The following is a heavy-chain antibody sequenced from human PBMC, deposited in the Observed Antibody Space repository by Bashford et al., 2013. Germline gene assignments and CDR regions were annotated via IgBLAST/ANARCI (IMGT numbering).Heavy chain of an antibody. J-gene: IGHJ4*02. CDR3: ASAVASSYYFHH. Sequence: GESLKISCKGSGYSFSSYYIAWVRQVPGKGLEWMGIIYPRDSDTRYSPSFQGQVTISADKSISTSYLQWTSLKASDTAIYYCASAVASSYYFHHWGQGTLVTVSS. CDR2: IYPRDSDT. CDR1: GYSFSSYY. V-gene: IGHV5-51*01. D-gene: IGHD6-19*01.